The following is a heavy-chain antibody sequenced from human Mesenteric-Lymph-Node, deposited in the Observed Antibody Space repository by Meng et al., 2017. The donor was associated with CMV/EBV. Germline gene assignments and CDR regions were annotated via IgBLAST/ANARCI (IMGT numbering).Heavy chain of an antibody. CDR2: IQSGGSS. J-gene: IGHJ4*02. D-gene: IGHD3-22*01. CDR3: AREESSGYYYYFDY. Sequence: GESLKISCVASGLTVSSNYMSWVRQAPGKGLEWVSVIQSGGSSYYADSVKGRFTMSRDNFENTVYLQMNSLRAEDTAVYYCAREESSGYYYYFDYWGQGTLVTVSS. V-gene: IGHV3-66*02. CDR1: GLTVSSNY.